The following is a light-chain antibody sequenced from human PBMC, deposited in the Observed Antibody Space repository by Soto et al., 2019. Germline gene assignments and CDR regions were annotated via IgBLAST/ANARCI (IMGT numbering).Light chain of an antibody. CDR2: LNSDGSH. V-gene: IGLV4-69*01. CDR3: QTWGAGIVV. CDR1: SGHSSYA. J-gene: IGLJ2*01. Sequence: QPVLTQSPSASASLGASVKLTCTLSSGHSSYAIAWHQQQPEKGPRYLMKLNSDGSHNKGDGIPDRFSGSRSGAEWYLTISSLQSEDEADYYCQTWGAGIVVFGGGTKLTVL.